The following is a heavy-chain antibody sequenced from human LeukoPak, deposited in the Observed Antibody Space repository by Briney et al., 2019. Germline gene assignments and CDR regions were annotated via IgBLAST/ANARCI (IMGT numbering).Heavy chain of an antibody. CDR1: GYTLTELS. D-gene: IGHD3-10*01. Sequence: ASVKVSCKVSGYTLTELSMHWVRQAPGQGLEWMGGFDPEDGETIYAQKFQGRVTMTEDTSTDTAYMELSSLRSEDTAVYYCATDLWFGEALPWYWGQGTLVTVSS. CDR2: FDPEDGET. J-gene: IGHJ4*02. V-gene: IGHV1-24*01. CDR3: ATDLWFGEALPWY.